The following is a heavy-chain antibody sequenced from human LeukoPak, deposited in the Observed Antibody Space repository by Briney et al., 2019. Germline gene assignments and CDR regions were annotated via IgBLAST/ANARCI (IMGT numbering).Heavy chain of an antibody. CDR2: IYDSGSTDDNPGSI. CDR3: SRDPSALSGFFDY. V-gene: IGHV4-59*01. CDR1: GGSISGYY. Sequence: SETLSLTCTVSGGSISGYYLSWVRQPPGKGLEWIGYIYDSGSTDDNPGSISYNPSLKSRVAMSVDRSKNQFSLKVSSVTAADTAVYFCSRDPSALSGFFDYWGQGALVTVSS. J-gene: IGHJ4*02. D-gene: IGHD3-9*01.